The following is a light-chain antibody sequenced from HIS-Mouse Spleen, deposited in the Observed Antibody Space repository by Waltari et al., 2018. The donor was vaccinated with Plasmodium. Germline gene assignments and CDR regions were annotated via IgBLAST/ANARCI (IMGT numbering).Light chain of an antibody. CDR3: YSTDSSGNHRV. V-gene: IGLV3-10*01. J-gene: IGLJ3*02. CDR1: ALPKQF. CDR2: ADS. Sequence: SYELTQPPSVSVSPGQTARITCPGDALPKQFAYWYQQKSGQAPVLVIYADSKRPSGIPERVSGSSSGTMATWTISGAQVEDEADYYCYSTDSSGNHRVFGGGTKLTVL.